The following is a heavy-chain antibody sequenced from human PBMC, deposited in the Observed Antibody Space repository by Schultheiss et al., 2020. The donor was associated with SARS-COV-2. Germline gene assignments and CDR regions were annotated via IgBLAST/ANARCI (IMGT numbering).Heavy chain of an antibody. D-gene: IGHD4-17*01. J-gene: IGHJ4*02. CDR1: GFTFSSYA. V-gene: IGHV3-23*01. CDR2: ISGSGGST. CDR3: ARGTTVTDFDY. Sequence: GESLKISCAASGFTFSSYAMSWVRQAPGKGLEWVSAISGSGGSTYYADSVKGRFTISRDNSKNTLYLQMNSLRAEDTAVYYCARGTTVTDFDYWGQGTLVTVSS.